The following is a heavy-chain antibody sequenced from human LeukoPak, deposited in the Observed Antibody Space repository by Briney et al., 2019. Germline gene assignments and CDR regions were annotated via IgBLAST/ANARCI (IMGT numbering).Heavy chain of an antibody. J-gene: IGHJ3*02. CDR1: GFTVSSNY. D-gene: IGHD2-21*02. CDR3: AKDKEYCGGDCYPDAFDI. V-gene: IGHV3-53*01. Sequence: GGSLRLSCAASGFTVSSNYMSWVRQAPGKGLEWVSVIYSGGSTYYADSVKGRFTISRDNSKNTLYLQMNSLRAEDTAVYYCAKDKEYCGGDCYPDAFDIWGRGTMVTVSS. CDR2: IYSGGST.